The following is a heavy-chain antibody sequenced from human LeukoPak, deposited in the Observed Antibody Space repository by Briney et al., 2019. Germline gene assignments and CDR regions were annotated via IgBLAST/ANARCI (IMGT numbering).Heavy chain of an antibody. Sequence: ASVKVSCKASGYTFTDYYMHWVRQAPGQGLEWMGWINPNSGGTNYAQKFQGRVTMTRDTSISTAYMELSRLRSDDTAVYYCASLVSSSPLGYCSGGSCYSQDYFDYWGQGTLVTVSS. CDR3: ASLVSSSPLGYCSGGSCYSQDYFDY. D-gene: IGHD2-15*01. CDR2: INPNSGGT. CDR1: GYTFTDYY. V-gene: IGHV1-2*02. J-gene: IGHJ4*02.